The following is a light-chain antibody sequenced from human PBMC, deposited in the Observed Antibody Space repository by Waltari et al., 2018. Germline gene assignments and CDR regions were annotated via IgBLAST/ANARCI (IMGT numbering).Light chain of an antibody. CDR3: QQYYSSPPT. Sequence: DIVMTQSPDSMAVSLGERATINGKSRQRVLYNSKNKNYLGWYQQKPGKPPKLLIYWASTRESGVPDRFSGSGSETDFTLTINSLQAEDVAVYYCQQYYSSPPTFGQGTKVEVK. V-gene: IGKV4-1*01. CDR2: WAS. CDR1: QRVLYNSKNKNY. J-gene: IGKJ1*01.